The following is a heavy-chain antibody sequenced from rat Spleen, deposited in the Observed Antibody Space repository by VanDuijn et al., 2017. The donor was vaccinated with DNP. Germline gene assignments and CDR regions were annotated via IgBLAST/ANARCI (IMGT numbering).Heavy chain of an antibody. V-gene: IGHV5-22*01. Sequence: EVQLVESGGGVVQPGRSLKLSCAASGFTFSDYYMAWVRQAPTKGLEWVAYISYDGRSNYRGDSVKGRFTISRDNAKSTLYLQMISLRSEDMATYYCARHVLPLRVWDYWGQGVMVTVSS. CDR2: ISYDGRSN. J-gene: IGHJ2*01. CDR1: GFTFSDYY. CDR3: ARHVLPLRVWDY. D-gene: IGHD4-1*01.